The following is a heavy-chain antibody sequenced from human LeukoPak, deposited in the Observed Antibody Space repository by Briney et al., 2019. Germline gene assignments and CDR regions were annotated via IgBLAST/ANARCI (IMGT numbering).Heavy chain of an antibody. D-gene: IGHD3-10*01. CDR1: GYTFTGYY. J-gene: IGHJ3*02. CDR3: ARDRRWFGEFLKAFDI. V-gene: IGHV1-2*02. CDR2: INPNSGGT. Sequence: EASVKVSCKASGYTFTGYYMHWVRQAPGQGLEWMGWINPNSGGTNYAQKFQGRVTMTTDTSTSTAYMELRSLRSDDTAVYYCARDRRWFGEFLKAFDIWGQGTMVTVSS.